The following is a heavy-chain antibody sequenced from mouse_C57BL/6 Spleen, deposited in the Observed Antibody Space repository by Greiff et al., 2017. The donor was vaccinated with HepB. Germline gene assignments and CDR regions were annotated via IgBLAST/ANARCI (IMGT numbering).Heavy chain of an antibody. CDR1: GYTFTDYY. CDR3: ARRGTVVARWYFDV. Sequence: EVQLQQSGPELVKPGASVKISCKASGYTFTDYYMNWVKQSHGKSLEWIGDINPNNGGTSYNQKFKGKATLTVDKSSSTASMELRSLTSEDSAVYYCARRGTVVARWYFDVWGTGTTVTVSS. CDR2: INPNNGGT. J-gene: IGHJ1*03. D-gene: IGHD1-1*01. V-gene: IGHV1-26*01.